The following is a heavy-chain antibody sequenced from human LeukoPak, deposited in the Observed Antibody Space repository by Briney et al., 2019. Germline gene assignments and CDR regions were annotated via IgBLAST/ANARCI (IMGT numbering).Heavy chain of an antibody. J-gene: IGHJ4*02. CDR1: GFTFSSYA. Sequence: PGGSLRLSCAASGFTFSSYAMSWVRQAPGKGLEWVSAISGSGGSTCYADSVKGRFTISRDNSKNTLYLQMNSLRAEDTAVYYCAKDMRYGDYGLDYWGQGTLVTVSS. CDR3: AKDMRYGDYGLDY. V-gene: IGHV3-23*01. CDR2: ISGSGGST. D-gene: IGHD4-17*01.